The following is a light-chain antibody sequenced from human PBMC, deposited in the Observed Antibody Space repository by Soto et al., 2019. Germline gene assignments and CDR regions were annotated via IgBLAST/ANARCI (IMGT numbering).Light chain of an antibody. J-gene: IGKJ4*01. V-gene: IGKV3-15*01. CDR3: QQYSKWPLT. CDR1: QSVSSY. Sequence: EIVKTQSPATLSVSPGERVTLSCRASQSVSSYLAWYQQKPGQAPRLLIYGASTGATGIPARFSGSGSGTEFILTISSLQSEDFAVYYCQQYSKWPLTFGGGTKVDIK. CDR2: GAS.